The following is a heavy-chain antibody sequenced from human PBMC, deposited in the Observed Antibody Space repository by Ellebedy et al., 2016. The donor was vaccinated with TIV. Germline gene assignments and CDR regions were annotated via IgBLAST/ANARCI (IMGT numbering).Heavy chain of an antibody. Sequence: ASVKASCKASGYTFTGYYMHWVRQAPGQGLEWMGWINPNSGGTNYAQKFQGRVTMTRDTSISTAYMELSRLRSDDTAVYYCAARQWELRIFDYWGQGTLVTVSS. J-gene: IGHJ4*02. CDR1: GYTFTGYY. CDR3: AARQWELRIFDY. V-gene: IGHV1-2*02. CDR2: INPNSGGT. D-gene: IGHD1-26*01.